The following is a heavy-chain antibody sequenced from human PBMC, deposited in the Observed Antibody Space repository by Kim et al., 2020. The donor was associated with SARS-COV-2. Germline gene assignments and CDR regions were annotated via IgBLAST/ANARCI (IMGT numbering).Heavy chain of an antibody. Sequence: GDITAYADSVKGRLAIYRDNSKNTLYLQMSSLRAEDTAIYYCANPRQPDYWGQGTLVTVSS. CDR3: ANPRQPDY. V-gene: IGHV3-23*01. D-gene: IGHD6-13*01. CDR2: GDIT. J-gene: IGHJ4*02.